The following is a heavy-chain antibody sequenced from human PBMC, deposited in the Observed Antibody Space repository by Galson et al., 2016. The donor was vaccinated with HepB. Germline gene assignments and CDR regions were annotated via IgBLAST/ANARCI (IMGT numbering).Heavy chain of an antibody. V-gene: IGHV3-23*01. CDR3: ARFTQEWLDRMYYFDY. J-gene: IGHJ4*02. CDR1: GFTFGRYA. Sequence: SLRLSCAASGFTFGRYAMSWVRQAPGKGLEWVSAISGDGGSTYYAGSVQGRFTSSRDRSTNTMYLQMNSLRTDDTAVYYCARFTQEWLDRMYYFDYWGPGTLVTVSS. D-gene: IGHD6-19*01. CDR2: ISGDGGST.